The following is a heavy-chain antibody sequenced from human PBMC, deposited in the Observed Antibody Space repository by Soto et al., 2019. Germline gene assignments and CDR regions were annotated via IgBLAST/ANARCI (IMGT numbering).Heavy chain of an antibody. CDR1: GGTFSSYA. Sequence: SVKVSCKASGGTFSSYAISWVRQAPGQGLEWMGGIIPIFGTANYAQKFQGRVTITADESTSTAYMELSSLRSEDTAVYYCARGVGSGWYENWFDPWGQGTLVTVYS. CDR2: IIPIFGTA. V-gene: IGHV1-69*13. D-gene: IGHD6-19*01. CDR3: ARGVGSGWYENWFDP. J-gene: IGHJ5*02.